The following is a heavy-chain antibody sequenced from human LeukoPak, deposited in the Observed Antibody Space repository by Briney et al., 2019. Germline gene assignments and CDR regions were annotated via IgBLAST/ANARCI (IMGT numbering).Heavy chain of an antibody. CDR3: ATESSLSN. Sequence: GGSLRLSCVGSGFNFGSYAMDWVRQAPGKGLEWVGDISYDGGYQSYAVSVRGRFTISRDNSKITMYLQMDSLRVEDAAVYYCATESSLSNWGRGTLVTVSS. V-gene: IGHV3-30*04. CDR1: GFNFGSYA. J-gene: IGHJ4*02. CDR2: ISYDGGYQ.